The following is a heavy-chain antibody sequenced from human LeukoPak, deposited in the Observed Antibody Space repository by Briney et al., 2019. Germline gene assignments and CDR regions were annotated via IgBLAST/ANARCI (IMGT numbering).Heavy chain of an antibody. CDR3: ARGAPRMRIAAAGTSHRWFDP. J-gene: IGHJ5*02. Sequence: GASMKVSCKASGYTFTSYDINWVRQATRQGLEWMGWMNPNSGNTGYAQKFQGRVTMTRNTSISTAYMELSSLRSEDTAVYYCARGAPRMRIAAAGTSHRWFDPWGQGTLVTVSS. D-gene: IGHD6-13*01. CDR2: MNPNSGNT. V-gene: IGHV1-8*01. CDR1: GYTFTSYD.